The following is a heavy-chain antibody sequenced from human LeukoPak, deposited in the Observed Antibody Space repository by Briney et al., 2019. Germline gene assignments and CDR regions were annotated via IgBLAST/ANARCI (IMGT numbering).Heavy chain of an antibody. Sequence: GGSLRLSCAASGFTFSDYYMSWIRQAPGKGLEWVSYISSSGSTIYYADSVKGRFTISRDNAKNSLYLQMNSLRAEDTAVYYCAKVGQQLVLNYYFDYWGQGTLVTVSS. CDR1: GFTFSDYY. D-gene: IGHD6-13*01. CDR3: AKVGQQLVLNYYFDY. J-gene: IGHJ4*02. CDR2: ISSSGSTI. V-gene: IGHV3-11*01.